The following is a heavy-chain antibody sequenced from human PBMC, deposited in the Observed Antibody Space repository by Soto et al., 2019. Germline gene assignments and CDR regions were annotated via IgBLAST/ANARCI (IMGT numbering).Heavy chain of an antibody. CDR1: GASISSYY. V-gene: IGHV4-59*01. CDR3: ARRMVRGVIYAFDI. Sequence: SETLSLTCTVSGASISSYYWSWIRQPPGKGLEWTGYIYYSGSTNYNPSLKSRVTISVDTSKNQFSLKLSSVTAADTAVYYCARRMVRGVIYAFDIWGQGTMVTVSS. CDR2: IYYSGST. D-gene: IGHD3-10*01. J-gene: IGHJ3*02.